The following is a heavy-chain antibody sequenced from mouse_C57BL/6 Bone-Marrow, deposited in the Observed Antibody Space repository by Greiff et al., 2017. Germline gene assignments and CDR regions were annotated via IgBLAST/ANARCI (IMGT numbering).Heavy chain of an antibody. Sequence: VQLQESGAELARPGASVKLSCKASGYTFTSYGISWVKQRTGQGLEWIGEIYPRSGNTYYNEKFKGKATLTADKSSSTAYMELRSLTSEDSAVYFCARGIYYGSSYGRGYFDVWGTGTTVTVSS. D-gene: IGHD1-1*01. CDR3: ARGIYYGSSYGRGYFDV. J-gene: IGHJ1*03. V-gene: IGHV1-81*01. CDR1: GYTFTSYG. CDR2: IYPRSGNT.